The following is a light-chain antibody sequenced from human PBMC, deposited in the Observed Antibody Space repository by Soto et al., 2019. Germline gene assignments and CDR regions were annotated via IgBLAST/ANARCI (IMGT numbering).Light chain of an antibody. Sequence: QSALTQPASVSASPGQSITISCTGTSTDVGGYDYVSWYQQHPGTAPKLIIYEVRNRPSGISSRFSGSRSGNTASLTISGLQSEDEGDYYCSAYTARSTLVFGGGTKVTVL. J-gene: IGLJ3*02. CDR2: EVR. CDR3: SAYTARSTLV. CDR1: STDVGGYDY. V-gene: IGLV2-14*01.